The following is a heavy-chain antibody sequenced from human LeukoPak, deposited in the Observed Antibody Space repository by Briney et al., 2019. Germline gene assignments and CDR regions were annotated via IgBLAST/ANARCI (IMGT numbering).Heavy chain of an antibody. J-gene: IGHJ3*02. CDR1: GGSISSGGYS. D-gene: IGHD4-17*01. CDR2: IYYSGST. V-gene: IGHV4-61*08. Sequence: PSQTLSLTCAVSGGSISSGGYSWSWIRQPPGKGLEWIGYIYYSGSTNYNPSLKSRVTISVDTSKNQFSLKLSSVTAADTAVYYCARDSHAVTYAFDIWGQGTMVTVSS. CDR3: ARDSHAVTYAFDI.